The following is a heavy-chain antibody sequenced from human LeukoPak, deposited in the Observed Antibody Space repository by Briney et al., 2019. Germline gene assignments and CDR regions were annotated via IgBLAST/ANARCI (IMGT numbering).Heavy chain of an antibody. D-gene: IGHD2-2*01. V-gene: IGHV5-51*01. Sequence: GESLKISCEGSGYTFTKYWIGWVRQMPGKGLEWMGIIHPGDSHTWYSPSFQGQVTISANKSISMAYLQWSSLKASDTAMYFCARQPGMTAKSWYFDLWGRGTLVTVSS. CDR1: GYTFTKYW. J-gene: IGHJ2*01. CDR2: IHPGDSHT. CDR3: ARQPGMTAKSWYFDL.